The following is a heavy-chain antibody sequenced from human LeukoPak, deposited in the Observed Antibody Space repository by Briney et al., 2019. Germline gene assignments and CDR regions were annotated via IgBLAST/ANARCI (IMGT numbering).Heavy chain of an antibody. CDR2: INAYNGNT. V-gene: IGHV1-18*01. D-gene: IGHD3-22*01. CDR3: ARSPRYYDSSGDFGY. Sequence: ASVKVSCKASGYTFTSYGISWVRQPPGQGLERMGWINAYNGNTNYAQKLQGRVTMTTDTSTSTAYMELRSLRSDDTAVYYCARSPRYYDSSGDFGYWGQGTLVTVSS. CDR1: GYTFTSYG. J-gene: IGHJ4*02.